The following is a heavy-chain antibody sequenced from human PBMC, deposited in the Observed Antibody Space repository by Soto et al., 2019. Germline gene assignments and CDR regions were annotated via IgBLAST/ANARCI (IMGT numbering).Heavy chain of an antibody. CDR3: ARVGLYCSGGSCYPTIRYYYYYMDV. V-gene: IGHV4-34*01. D-gene: IGHD2-15*01. CDR2: INHGGST. Sequence: SETLSLTCAVYGGSFSGYYWSWIRQPPGKGLEWIGEINHGGSTNYNPSLKSRVTISVDTSKNQFSLKLSSVTAADTAVYYCARVGLYCSGGSCYPTIRYYYYYMDVWGKGTTVTVSS. CDR1: GGSFSGYY. J-gene: IGHJ6*03.